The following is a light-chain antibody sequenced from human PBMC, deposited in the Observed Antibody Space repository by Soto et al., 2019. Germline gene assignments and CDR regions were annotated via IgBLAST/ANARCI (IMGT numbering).Light chain of an antibody. V-gene: IGKV1-5*01. Sequence: DIQMTQSPATLSASVGDRVNLTCRASQSIGGWLAWYQQKPGKVPKLLIYDASSLKSGVPSRFSGSGSGTEFTLTISSLQPDDFASYYCQQYFSYWFTFGGGTKVDIK. J-gene: IGKJ4*01. CDR3: QQYFSYWFT. CDR2: DAS. CDR1: QSIGGW.